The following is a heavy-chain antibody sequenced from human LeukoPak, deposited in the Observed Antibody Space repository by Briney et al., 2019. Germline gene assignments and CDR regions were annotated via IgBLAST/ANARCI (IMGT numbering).Heavy chain of an antibody. CDR1: GFTFSSYE. Sequence: GGSLRLSCAASGFTFSSYEMNWVRQAPGKGLEWVSYISSSGSTIHYAESVKGRFTISRDNAKSSLYLQMNSLRAEDTAVYYCARDKGSWNDLCLDYWGQGTLVTVSS. V-gene: IGHV3-48*03. J-gene: IGHJ4*02. CDR2: ISSSGSTI. D-gene: IGHD1-1*01. CDR3: ARDKGSWNDLCLDY.